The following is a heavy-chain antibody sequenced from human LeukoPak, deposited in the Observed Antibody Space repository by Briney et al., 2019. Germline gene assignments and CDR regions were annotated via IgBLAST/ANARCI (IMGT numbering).Heavy chain of an antibody. CDR1: GGSISSHY. CDR2: IYYSVST. V-gene: IGHV4-59*11. J-gene: IGHJ6*03. D-gene: IGHD3-3*01. CDR3: ARTYYDFWSGRGNYYYYYMDV. Sequence: SETLSLTCTVSGGSISSHYWSWIRQPPGKGLECIGYIYYSVSTNYNPSLKSRVTISVDTSKNQFSLQLSSVTAADTAVYYCARTYYDFWSGRGNYYYYYMDVWGKGTTVTVSS.